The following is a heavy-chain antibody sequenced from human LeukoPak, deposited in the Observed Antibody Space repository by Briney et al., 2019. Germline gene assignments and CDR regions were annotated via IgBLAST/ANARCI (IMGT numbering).Heavy chain of an antibody. V-gene: IGHV3-23*01. CDR1: GFTFSSYA. J-gene: IGHJ5*02. D-gene: IGHD5-18*01. CDR2: ISGSGGST. CDR3: AKEGYSYGYRELNWFGP. Sequence: GGSLRLSCAASGFTFSSYAMSWVRQAPGKGLEWVSAISGSGGSTYYADSVKGRFTISRDNSKNTLYLQMNSLRAEDTAVYHCAKEGYSYGYRELNWFGPWGQGTLVTVSS.